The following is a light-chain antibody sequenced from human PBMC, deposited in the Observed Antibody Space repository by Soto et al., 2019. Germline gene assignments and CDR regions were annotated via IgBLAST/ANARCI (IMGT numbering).Light chain of an antibody. CDR2: ETS. V-gene: IGKV1-39*01. J-gene: IGKJ1*01. CDR1: QNVRSY. Sequence: DLQMTQSPSSLSASVGDRVTIACRASQNVRSYLNWYQQRPGKAPKLLISETSTLESGVPSKFSGTGYGTDVTLTISSLQPEDFATYYCQQTFSIPRTFGPGTKVEI. CDR3: QQTFSIPRT.